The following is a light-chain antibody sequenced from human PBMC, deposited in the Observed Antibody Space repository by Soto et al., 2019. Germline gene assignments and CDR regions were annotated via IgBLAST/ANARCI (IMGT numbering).Light chain of an antibody. CDR3: QQYDDYPLT. CDR1: QSIQSW. CDR2: DAS. J-gene: IGKJ4*01. Sequence: DIQMTQSPSALSASVGDRVTITCRASQSIQSWLAWYQQKPGTAPKLLIYDASTLESGVTSRFSGSGSGTEFTLTISSLQPDDFATFYCQQYDDYPLTLGGGTKVDIK. V-gene: IGKV1-5*01.